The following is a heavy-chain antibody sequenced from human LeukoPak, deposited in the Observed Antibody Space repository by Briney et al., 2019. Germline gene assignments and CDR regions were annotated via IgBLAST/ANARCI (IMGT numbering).Heavy chain of an antibody. Sequence: GGSLRLSCAASGFTFSSYSMNWVRQAPGKGLEWVSSISSSSSYIYYADSVKGRFTISRDNAKNSLYLQMNSLRAKDTAVYYCAREREDYFDYWGQGTLVTVSS. V-gene: IGHV3-21*01. CDR1: GFTFSSYS. D-gene: IGHD1-26*01. CDR2: ISSSSSYI. J-gene: IGHJ4*02. CDR3: AREREDYFDY.